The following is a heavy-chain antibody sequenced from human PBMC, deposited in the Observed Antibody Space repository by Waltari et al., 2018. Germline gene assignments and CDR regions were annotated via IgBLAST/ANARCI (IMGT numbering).Heavy chain of an antibody. CDR2: ISYDGSNN. Sequence: QVQLVESGGGVVQPGTSLRLSCAVSGFTFTTYAMHWVRQAPGKGLEGVTVISYDGSNNYYADSVKGRFTISRDNSKNTLYLQMNSLRAEDTALYYCARGGNYDFWSGYRYNWFDSWGQGTLVTVTS. CDR1: GFTFTTYA. V-gene: IGHV3-30-3*01. CDR3: ARGGNYDFWSGYRYNWFDS. J-gene: IGHJ5*01. D-gene: IGHD3-3*01.